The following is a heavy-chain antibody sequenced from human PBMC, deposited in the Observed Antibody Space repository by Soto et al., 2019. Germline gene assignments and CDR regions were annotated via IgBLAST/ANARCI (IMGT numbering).Heavy chain of an antibody. V-gene: IGHV1-69*01. CDR3: ARGGTMVRGALRGMDV. CDR1: GGTFSSYA. Sequence: QVQLVQSGAEVKKPGSSVKVSCKASGGTFSSYAISWVRQAPGQGLEWMGGIIPIFGTANYAQKFQGRVTITADESTSTAYMALSSLRSEDTAVYYCARGGTMVRGALRGMDVWGQGTTVTVSS. D-gene: IGHD3-10*01. CDR2: IIPIFGTA. J-gene: IGHJ6*02.